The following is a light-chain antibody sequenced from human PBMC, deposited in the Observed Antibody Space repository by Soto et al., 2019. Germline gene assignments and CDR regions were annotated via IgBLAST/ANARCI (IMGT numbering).Light chain of an antibody. CDR3: QHLGT. CDR2: GAS. CDR1: QSVSSSY. Sequence: EIVLTQSPGTLSLSPGERATLSCRASQSVSSSYLAWYQQKPGQAPRLLIYGASSRATGIPDRFSGSGSGTDFTLTISRLEPEDSAVYYCQHLGTFGQGTKVEIK. J-gene: IGKJ1*01. V-gene: IGKV3-20*01.